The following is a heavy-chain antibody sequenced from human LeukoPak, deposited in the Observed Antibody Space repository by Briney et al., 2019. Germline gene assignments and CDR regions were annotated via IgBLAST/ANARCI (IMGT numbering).Heavy chain of an antibody. J-gene: IGHJ4*02. V-gene: IGHV3-33*08. CDR2: IWSDGSND. CDR3: ARDPSGSGWSLSD. D-gene: IGHD6-19*01. CDR1: GFTVSSNY. Sequence: GGSLRLSCAASGFTVSSNYMTWVRQAPGKGLEWVAFIWSDGSNDHYADSVKGRFTISRDNSKNTVCLQMNSLRVEDTAVYYCARDPSGSGWSLSDWGQGTPVTVSS.